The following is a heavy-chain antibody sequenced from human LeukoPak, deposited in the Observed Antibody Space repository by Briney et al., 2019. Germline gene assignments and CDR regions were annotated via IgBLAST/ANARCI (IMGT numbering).Heavy chain of an antibody. J-gene: IGHJ4*02. CDR1: GYTFTGYY. CDR2: ISAYNGNT. Sequence: GASVKVSCKASGYTFTGYYMHWVRQAPGQGLEWMGWISAYNGNTNYAQKLQGRVTMTTDTSTSTAYMELRSLRSDDTAVYYCLAAAGNLDYWGQGTLVTVSS. D-gene: IGHD6-13*01. CDR3: LAAAGNLDY. V-gene: IGHV1-18*04.